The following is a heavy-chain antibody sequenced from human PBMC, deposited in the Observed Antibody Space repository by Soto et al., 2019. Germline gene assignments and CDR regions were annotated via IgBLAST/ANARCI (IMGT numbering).Heavy chain of an antibody. CDR2: INPSGST. J-gene: IGHJ4*02. D-gene: IGHD1-26*01. CDR3: ARARAGGAAY. V-gene: IGHV4-34*01. Sequence: QVQLQQWGAGLLKPSETLSLTCAVYGGSFSGYYWSWIRQPPGKGLEWIEEINPSGSTNYTPSLKSRVTISGDTPKNQCSLMLTSVTAAAPAGYSCARARAGGAAYWGQGTLVTVSS. CDR1: GGSFSGYY.